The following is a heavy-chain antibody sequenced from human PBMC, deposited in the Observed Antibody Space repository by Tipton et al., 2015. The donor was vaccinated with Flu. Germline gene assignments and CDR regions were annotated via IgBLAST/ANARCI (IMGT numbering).Heavy chain of an antibody. CDR2: IYSGGST. D-gene: IGHD3-10*01. V-gene: IGHV4-39*02. J-gene: IGHJ5*02. CDR1: GGSIRTSTDY. Sequence: TLSLTCAVSGGSIRTSTDYWGWIRQPPGKGLEWIGTIYSGGSTYYNPSLTSRVTISLDTSKNHFSLRMSSVTAADTAVYYCARTYGRFNWFDPWGQGTLVTVSS. CDR3: ARTYGRFNWFDP.